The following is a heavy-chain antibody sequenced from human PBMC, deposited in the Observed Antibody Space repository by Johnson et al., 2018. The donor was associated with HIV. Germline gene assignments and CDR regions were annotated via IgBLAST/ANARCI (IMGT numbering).Heavy chain of an antibody. CDR1: GFAFDDYA. CDR2: ISWDGNST. J-gene: IGHJ3*01. CDR3: AKANYYVYAFDV. Sequence: VQLVESGGGLVQPGRSLRLSCAVSGFAFDDYAMHWVRQAPGKGLEWVSLISWDGNSTYYEDSVKGRFTVSRDNSKNTLYLQMNSLRAEDTAVYYCAKANYYVYAFDVWGQGTMVTVSS. V-gene: IGHV3-43D*03. D-gene: IGHD3-22*01.